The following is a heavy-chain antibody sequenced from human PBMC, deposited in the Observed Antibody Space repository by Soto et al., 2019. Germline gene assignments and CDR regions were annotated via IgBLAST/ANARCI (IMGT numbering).Heavy chain of an antibody. J-gene: IGHJ6*02. CDR3: AREIAAAGPHVPRGMDV. Sequence: QVQLQESGPGLVKPSGTLSLTCAVSGGSISSSNWWSWVRQPPGKGLEWIGGIYHSGSTNYNPSLKSRVTISVDKSKNQFSLKMSSVTAADTAVYYCAREIAAAGPHVPRGMDVWGQGTTVTVSS. CDR1: GGSISSSNW. CDR2: IYHSGST. V-gene: IGHV4-4*02. D-gene: IGHD6-13*01.